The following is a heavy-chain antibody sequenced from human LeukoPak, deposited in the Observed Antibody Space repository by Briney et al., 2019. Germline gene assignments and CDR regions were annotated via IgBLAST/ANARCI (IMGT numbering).Heavy chain of an antibody. V-gene: IGHV1-69*05. CDR3: ARDMGGDGYNF. CDR1: GGTFSSYA. D-gene: IGHD5-24*01. J-gene: IGHJ4*02. Sequence: SVKVSCKTSGGTFSSYAISWVRQAPGQGLEWMGGIIPIFGTASYAQKFQGRVTMTRDTSTSTVYMELSSLRSEDTAVYYCARDMGGDGYNFWGQGTLVTVSS. CDR2: IIPIFGTA.